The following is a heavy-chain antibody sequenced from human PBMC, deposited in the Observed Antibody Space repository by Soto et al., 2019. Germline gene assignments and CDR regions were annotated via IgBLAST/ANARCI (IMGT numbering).Heavy chain of an antibody. V-gene: IGHV1-18*01. D-gene: IGHD2-21*01. Sequence: QVQLVQSGAEVKKPGASVRVSCKASDYTFTNYGISWVRQAPGQGLEWIGWISAYNGDTIYAQKRQGRVTLTTDTSTSTAYMELRSLRSDDTAMYFCASVPSYLPEDYWGQGTLVTVSS. CDR2: ISAYNGDT. CDR3: ASVPSYLPEDY. CDR1: DYTFTNYG. J-gene: IGHJ4*02.